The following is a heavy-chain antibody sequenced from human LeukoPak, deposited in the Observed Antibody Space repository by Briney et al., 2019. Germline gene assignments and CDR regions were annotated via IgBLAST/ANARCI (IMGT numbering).Heavy chain of an antibody. CDR1: GFTFSIYS. D-gene: IGHD3-10*01. CDR2: ISSDSNYI. V-gene: IGHV3-21*01. J-gene: IGHJ4*02. CDR3: ARGLGLDVTGSYYGPLDY. Sequence: GGSLRLSCAASGFTFSIYSMNWVRQAPGKGLEWVSSISSDSNYIYYADSVRGRFTISRDNAKNSLFLQMNSLRAEDTAVYYCARGLGLDVTGSYYGPLDYWGQGTLVTVSS.